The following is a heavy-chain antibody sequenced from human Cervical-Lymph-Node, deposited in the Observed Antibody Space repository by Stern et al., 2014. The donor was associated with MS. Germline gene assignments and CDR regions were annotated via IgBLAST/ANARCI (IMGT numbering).Heavy chain of an antibody. CDR2: IFSNDEK. J-gene: IGHJ4*02. CDR1: GFSLSNARMG. Sequence: ESGPVLVKPTETLALTCTVSGFSLSNARMGVSWIRQPPGKALEWLAHIFSNDEKSYSTSLKSRLTISKDTSKSQVVLTMTNMDPVDTATYYCARISMTTVTTRYFDYWGQGTLVTVSS. CDR3: ARISMTTVTTRYFDY. V-gene: IGHV2-26*01. D-gene: IGHD4-11*01.